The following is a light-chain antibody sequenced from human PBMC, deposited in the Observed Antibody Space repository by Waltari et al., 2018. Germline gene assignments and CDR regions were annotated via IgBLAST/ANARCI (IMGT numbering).Light chain of an antibody. Sequence: DIVLTQSPDSLAVSLGERAAINCKSSQSLFYSSVNKRYLSWYQQKPGQPPKLLIYWASTRESGVPDRFSGSGSGTDFTLTISSLQAGDVAVYYCQQYFTTPWTFGQGTKVEIK. CDR3: QQYFTTPWT. CDR1: QSLFYSSVNKRY. CDR2: WAS. V-gene: IGKV4-1*01. J-gene: IGKJ1*01.